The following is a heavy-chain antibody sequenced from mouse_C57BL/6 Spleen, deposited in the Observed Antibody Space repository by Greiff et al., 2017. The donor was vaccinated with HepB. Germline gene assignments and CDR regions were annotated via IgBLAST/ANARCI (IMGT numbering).Heavy chain of an antibody. D-gene: IGHD1-1*01. CDR1: GFTFSSYA. CDR2: ISSGGDYI. V-gene: IGHV5-9-1*02. Sequence: EVKLVESGEGLVKPGGSLKLSCAASGFTFSSYAMSWVRQTPEKRLEWVAYISSGGDYIYYADTVKGRFTISRDNARNTLYLQMSSLKSEDTAMYYCTRGLGSSYWYFDVWGTGTTVTVSS. J-gene: IGHJ1*03. CDR3: TRGLGSSYWYFDV.